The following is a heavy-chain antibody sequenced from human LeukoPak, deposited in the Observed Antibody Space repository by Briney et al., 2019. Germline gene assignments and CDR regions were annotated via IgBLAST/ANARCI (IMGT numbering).Heavy chain of an antibody. J-gene: IGHJ5*02. V-gene: IGHV4-38-2*02. CDR3: ARDLRFGELLLNWFDP. Sequence: SETLSLTCTVSGYSISSGYYWGWIRQPPGKGLEWIGSIYHSGSTYYNPSLKSRVTISVDTSKNQFSLKLSSVTAADTAVYYCARDLRFGELLLNWFDPWGQGTLVTVSS. CDR2: IYHSGST. D-gene: IGHD3-10*01. CDR1: GYSISSGYY.